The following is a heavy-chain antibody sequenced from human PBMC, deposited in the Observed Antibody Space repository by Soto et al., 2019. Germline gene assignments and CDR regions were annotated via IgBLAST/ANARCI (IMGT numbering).Heavy chain of an antibody. CDR1: GGSISGYY. V-gene: IGHV4-59*01. J-gene: IGHJ3*02. Sequence: SETLSLTCTVSGGSISGYYWSWIRQPPGKGLEWIGHIYIFPRGSTNYNPSLESRVTISEDTAQNEFSLKLTSVTAADTAVYYCARDRIGWAFDIWGRGTLVTVSS. CDR3: ARDRIGWAFDI. D-gene: IGHD3-3*01. CDR2: IYIFPRGST.